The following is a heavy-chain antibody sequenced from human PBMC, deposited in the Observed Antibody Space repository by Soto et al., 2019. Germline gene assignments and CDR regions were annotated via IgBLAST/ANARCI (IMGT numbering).Heavy chain of an antibody. D-gene: IGHD3-10*01. CDR3: ARDLKDTYYYGSGGFDP. CDR1: GGSISSGGYS. Sequence: LSLTCAVSGGSISSGGYSWSWIRQPPGKGLEWIGYIYHSGSTYYNPSLKSRVTISVDRSKNQFSLKLSSVTAADTAVYYCARDLKDTYYYGSGGFDPWGQGTLVTVSS. V-gene: IGHV4-30-2*01. J-gene: IGHJ5*02. CDR2: IYHSGST.